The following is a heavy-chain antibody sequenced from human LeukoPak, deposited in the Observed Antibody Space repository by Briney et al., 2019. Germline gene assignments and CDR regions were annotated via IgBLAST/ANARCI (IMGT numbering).Heavy chain of an antibody. Sequence: ASVKVSCKASGYTFTSYNIIWVRQATGQGLEWVGWMNPHSGSTGYAQNFQGRVTMTRNTSNSTAYMELSSLRSEDTAVYYCARLHYDSSGYEPWGQGTLVTVSS. CDR3: ARLHYDSSGYEP. J-gene: IGHJ5*02. D-gene: IGHD3-22*01. CDR1: GYTFTSYN. V-gene: IGHV1-8*01. CDR2: MNPHSGST.